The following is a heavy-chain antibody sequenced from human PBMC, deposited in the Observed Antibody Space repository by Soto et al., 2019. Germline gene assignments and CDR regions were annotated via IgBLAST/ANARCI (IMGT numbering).Heavy chain of an antibody. CDR3: ARGYCSSTSCHGGYYYYYGMDV. D-gene: IGHD2-2*01. J-gene: IGHJ6*02. CDR1: GYTFTGYY. CDR2: INPNSGGT. Sequence: ASVKVSCKASGYTFTGYYMHWVRQAPGQGLELLGWINPNSGGTNYAQKFQGWVTMTRDTSISTAYMELSRLRSDDTAVYYCARGYCSSTSCHGGYYYYYGMDVWGQGTTVTVSS. V-gene: IGHV1-2*04.